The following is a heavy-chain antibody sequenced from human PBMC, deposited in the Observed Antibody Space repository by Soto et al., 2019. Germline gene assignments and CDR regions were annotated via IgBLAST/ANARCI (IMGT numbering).Heavy chain of an antibody. V-gene: IGHV4-59*01. D-gene: IGHD3-16*01. CDR2: IYYSGST. CDR3: ARGWGYTHYYYYMDV. J-gene: IGHJ6*03. Sequence: SETLSLTCTVSGGSISIYYWSWVRQPPGKGLEWIGYIYYSGSTNYNPSLKSRVTISVDTSQIQFSLKLSSVTAADTAVYYCARGWGYTHYYYYMDVWGKGTTVTVSS. CDR1: GGSISIYY.